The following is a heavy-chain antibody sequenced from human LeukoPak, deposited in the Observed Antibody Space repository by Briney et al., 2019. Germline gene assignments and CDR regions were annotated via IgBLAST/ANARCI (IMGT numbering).Heavy chain of an antibody. Sequence: GGSLRLSSATSGLTYSTYWMNWVRQAPGKGLEWVANIKGDGSERNYVDSLKGRFTISRDNAINSLYLQMNSLRVEDTAVYYCVADAWWQPDYWGQGTLVTVSS. CDR1: GLTYSTYW. CDR2: IKGDGSER. CDR3: VADAWWQPDY. V-gene: IGHV3-7*04. D-gene: IGHD2-15*01. J-gene: IGHJ4*02.